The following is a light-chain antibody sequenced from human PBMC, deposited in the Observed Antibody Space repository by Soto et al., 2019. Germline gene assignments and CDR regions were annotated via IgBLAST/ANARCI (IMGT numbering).Light chain of an antibody. CDR2: DAS. CDR1: QSVSRH. Sequence: EIVLTQSPATLSLSPWERATRSCMASQSVSRHLAWYQQKPGQAPRLLIYDASNRATGIPARFSGSGSGTDFTLTISSLEPEDFAVYYCQQRNNWPPVTFGGGTKVDIK. V-gene: IGKV3-11*01. CDR3: QQRNNWPPVT. J-gene: IGKJ4*01.